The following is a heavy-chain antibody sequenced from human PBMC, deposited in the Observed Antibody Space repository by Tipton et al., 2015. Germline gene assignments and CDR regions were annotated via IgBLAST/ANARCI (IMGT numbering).Heavy chain of an antibody. CDR1: GGSISSSSYY. Sequence: VKPSETLSLTCTVSGGSISSSSYYWGWIRQPPGKGLEWIGSIYYSGSTYYNPSLKSRVTISEDTSKNQFSLKLSSLTAADTAVYYCARRGVTSRSWWYFDLWGRGTLVTVSS. V-gene: IGHV4-39*01. CDR2: IYYSGST. CDR3: ARRGVTSRSWWYFDL. D-gene: IGHD2-21*02. J-gene: IGHJ2*01.